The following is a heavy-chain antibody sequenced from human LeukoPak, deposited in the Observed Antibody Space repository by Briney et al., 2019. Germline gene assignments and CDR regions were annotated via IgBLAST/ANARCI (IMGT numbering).Heavy chain of an antibody. Sequence: GGSLRLSCAASGFTFSSYAITWVRQAPGKGLEWVANINQDGTVKSYVDSVKGRFTISRDNAKNSLYLQMNSLRDEDTAVYYCARDMSWGQGTLVTVPS. CDR2: INQDGTVK. D-gene: IGHD3-10*02. V-gene: IGHV3-7*01. CDR3: ARDMS. J-gene: IGHJ5*02. CDR1: GFTFSSYA.